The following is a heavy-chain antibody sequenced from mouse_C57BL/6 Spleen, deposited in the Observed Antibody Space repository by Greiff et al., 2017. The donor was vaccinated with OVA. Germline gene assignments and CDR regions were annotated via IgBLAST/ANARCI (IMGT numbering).Heavy chain of an antibody. J-gene: IGHJ3*01. CDR1: GYAFSSSW. D-gene: IGHD2-4*01. CDR3: AREPQKYDYEGAY. CDR2: IYPGDGDT. V-gene: IGHV1-82*01. Sequence: QVQLQQSGPELVKPGASVKISCKASGYAFSSSWMNWVKQRPGKGLEWIGRIYPGDGDTNYNGKLKGKATLTADKSSSTAYMQLSSLTSEGSAVYFCAREPQKYDYEGAYWGQGTLVTVSA.